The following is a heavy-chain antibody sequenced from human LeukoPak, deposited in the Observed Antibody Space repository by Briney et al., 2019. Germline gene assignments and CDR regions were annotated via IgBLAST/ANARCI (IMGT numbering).Heavy chain of an antibody. CDR3: ARDKNPYDYYYGMDV. Sequence: SETLSLTCTVSGGSISPFYWNWIRQPPGKGLEWIGYIYYTGGTSYSPSLNSRATISVDTSKNQISLKLNSVTAADTAGYYCARDKNPYDYYYGMDVWGQGTTVTVSS. CDR1: GGSISPFY. J-gene: IGHJ6*02. V-gene: IGHV4-59*12. D-gene: IGHD1-14*01. CDR2: IYYTGGT.